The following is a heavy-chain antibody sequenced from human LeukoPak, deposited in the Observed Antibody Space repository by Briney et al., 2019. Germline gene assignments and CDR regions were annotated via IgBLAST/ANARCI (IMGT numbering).Heavy chain of an antibody. D-gene: IGHD6-6*01. Sequence: ASVKVSCKASGYTFTGYYMHWVRQAPGQGLEWMGWINPNSGGTNYAQKFQGRVTMTRDTSISTAYMELSRLRSDDTAVYYCARGGIAARPPKYYFDYWGQGTLVTVSS. J-gene: IGHJ4*02. V-gene: IGHV1-2*02. CDR1: GYTFTGYY. CDR2: INPNSGGT. CDR3: ARGGIAARPPKYYFDY.